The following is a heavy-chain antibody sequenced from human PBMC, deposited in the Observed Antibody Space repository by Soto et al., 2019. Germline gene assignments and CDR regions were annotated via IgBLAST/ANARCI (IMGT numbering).Heavy chain of an antibody. CDR1: GFTFDDYG. D-gene: IGHD2-2*01. Sequence: GGSLRLSCAASGFTFDDYGMSWVRQAPGKGLEWVSGLNWNGGSTAYADSVKGRFTISRDNTNNSLYLQMNSLRAEDTALYYCTRGAGSSTSGGNFAYWGQGTLVTVSS. V-gene: IGHV3-20*04. J-gene: IGHJ4*02. CDR3: TRGAGSSTSGGNFAY. CDR2: LNWNGGST.